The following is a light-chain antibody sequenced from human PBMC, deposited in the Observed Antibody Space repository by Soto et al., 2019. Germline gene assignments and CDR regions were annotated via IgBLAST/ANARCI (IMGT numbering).Light chain of an antibody. CDR1: QDISNY. CDR2: DAS. J-gene: IGKJ2*01. V-gene: IGKV1-33*01. Sequence: DIQMTQSPPSLSASVGDRVTITCRASQDISNYLNWYQQKPGKAPKLLIYDASNLETGVPSRFSGSGSGTDFTFTISSLQPEDFATYYCQQSYSTPPYTFGQGTKLEIK. CDR3: QQSYSTPPYT.